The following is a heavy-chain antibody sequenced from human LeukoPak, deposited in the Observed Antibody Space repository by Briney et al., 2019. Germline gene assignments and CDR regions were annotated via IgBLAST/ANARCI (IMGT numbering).Heavy chain of an antibody. D-gene: IGHD2-21*01. CDR1: GGSISTYY. V-gene: IGHV4-59*01. CDR3: ARDPNSAL. CDR2: IYNTGST. Sequence: ETLSLTCTVSGGSISTYYWSWIRPPTGKGLEYIGYIYNTGSTYYNPSLKSRVIISLDTPTNQVSLNLSSVTAADTAVYYCARDPNSALWGQGTLVTVSS. J-gene: IGHJ4*02.